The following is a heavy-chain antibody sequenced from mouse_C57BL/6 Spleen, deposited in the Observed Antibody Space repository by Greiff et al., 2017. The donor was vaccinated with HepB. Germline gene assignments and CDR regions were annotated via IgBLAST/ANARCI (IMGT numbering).Heavy chain of an antibody. CDR1: GYTFTSYT. J-gene: IGHJ2*01. D-gene: IGHD2-4*01. V-gene: IGHV1-4*01. CDR2: INPSSGYT. CDR3: ARFPPIYYEYGGY. Sequence: VQLQQSGAELARPGASVKMSCKASGYTFTSYTMHWVKQRPGQGLEWIGYINPSSGYTKYNQKFKDKATLTADKSSSTAYMQLSSLTSEDSAVYYCARFPPIYYEYGGYWGQGTTLTVSS.